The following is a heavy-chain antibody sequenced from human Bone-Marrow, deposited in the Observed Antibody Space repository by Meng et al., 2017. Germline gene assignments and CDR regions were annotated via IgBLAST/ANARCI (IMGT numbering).Heavy chain of an antibody. V-gene: IGHV4-34*01. CDR2: INHSGST. CDR1: GGYFRGYY. CDR3: AREDRYYYDSRVDY. Sequence: VEVAEGGDGVLKPLEPLSRTFDVYGGYFRGYYWSWSRQPPGKGLEWIGEINHSGSTNYNPSLKSRVTISVDTSKNQFSLKLSSVTAADTAVYYCAREDRYYYDSRVDYWGQGTLVTVSS. J-gene: IGHJ4*02. D-gene: IGHD3-22*01.